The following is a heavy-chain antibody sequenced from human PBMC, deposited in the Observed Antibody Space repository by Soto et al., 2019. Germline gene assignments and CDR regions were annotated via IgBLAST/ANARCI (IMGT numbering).Heavy chain of an antibody. CDR3: AKLACSSTSCYRGYYYYGMDV. J-gene: IGHJ6*02. D-gene: IGHD2-2*02. V-gene: IGHV3-30*18. CDR2: ISYDGSNK. Sequence: QTGGSLRLSCAASGFTFSSYGMHWVRQAPGKGLEWVAVISYDGSNKYYADSVKGRFTISRDNSKNTLYLQMNSLRAEDTAVYYCAKLACSSTSCYRGYYYYGMDVWGQGTTVTVSS. CDR1: GFTFSSYG.